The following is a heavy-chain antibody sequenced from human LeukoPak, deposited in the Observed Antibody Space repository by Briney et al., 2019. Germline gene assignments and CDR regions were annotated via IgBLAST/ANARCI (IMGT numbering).Heavy chain of an antibody. CDR1: GGTFSSYA. CDR3: ARLLSIYDNWFDP. V-gene: IGHV1-69*13. Sequence: SVKVSCKASGGTFSSYAISWVRQAPGQGLEWMGGIIPIFGTANYAQKFQGRVTITADESTSTAYMELSSLRSEDTAVYYCARLLSIYDNWFDPWGQGTLVTVSS. J-gene: IGHJ5*02. D-gene: IGHD2/OR15-2a*01. CDR2: IIPIFGTA.